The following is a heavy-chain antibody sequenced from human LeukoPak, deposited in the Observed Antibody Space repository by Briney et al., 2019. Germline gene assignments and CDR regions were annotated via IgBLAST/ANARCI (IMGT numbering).Heavy chain of an antibody. CDR1: GYTLTAYY. D-gene: IGHD2-15*01. V-gene: IGHV1-2*06. CDR3: ARGYCSGGTCYLVENWLDP. Sequence: GALVKVSCKASGYTLTAYYIYWVRQAPGQGLEWMGRINPNSGGRDYAQNFQGRVTMTRDTSISTAYMELSRLRSDDTAVYYCARGYCSGGTCYLVENWLDPWGQGTLVTVSS. CDR2: INPNSGGR. J-gene: IGHJ5*02.